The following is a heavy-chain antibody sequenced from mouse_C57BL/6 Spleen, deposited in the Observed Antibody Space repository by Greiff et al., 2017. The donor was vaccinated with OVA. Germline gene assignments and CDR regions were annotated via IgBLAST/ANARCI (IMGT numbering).Heavy chain of an antibody. D-gene: IGHD2-3*01. Sequence: QVQLQQPGAELVRPGSSVKLSCKASGYTFTSYWMHWVKQRPIQGLEWIGNIDPSDSETHYNQKFKDKATLTVDKSSSTAYMQLSSLTSEDSAVYYGARKDDGYYDYYAMDYWGQGTSVTVSS. CDR1: GYTFTSYW. CDR3: ARKDDGYYDYYAMDY. J-gene: IGHJ4*01. CDR2: IDPSDSET. V-gene: IGHV1-52*01.